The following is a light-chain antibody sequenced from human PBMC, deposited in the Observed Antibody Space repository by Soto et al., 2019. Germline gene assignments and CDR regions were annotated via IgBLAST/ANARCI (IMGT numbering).Light chain of an antibody. J-gene: IGKJ2*01. CDR1: QSISPS. CDR3: QQSYSTPT. Sequence: DLQMTQSPSSLSASVGDRVTITCRASQSISPSLNWYQQKPGKAPKLLIHTASSLQRGVPSRFSGSGSGTDFTLTINSLQPEDFATYYCQQSYSTPTFGQGTKLEIK. CDR2: TAS. V-gene: IGKV1-39*01.